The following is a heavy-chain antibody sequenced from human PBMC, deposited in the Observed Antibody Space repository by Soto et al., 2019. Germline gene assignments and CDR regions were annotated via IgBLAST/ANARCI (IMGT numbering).Heavy chain of an antibody. CDR3: ARDFEAGGQLLGGADY. CDR2: ISGYNGNT. D-gene: IGHD6-6*01. V-gene: IGHV1-18*01. CDR1: GYTFTRFG. Sequence: QVQLVQSGAEVKKTGASVKVSCKTSGYTFTRFGISGVRQAPGQGLEWMGWISGYNGNTIAAQKVQDRVTMTRDTSTNTFYMELRSLKSDDTVVYFCARDFEAGGQLLGGADYWGQGTLVTVSS. J-gene: IGHJ4*02.